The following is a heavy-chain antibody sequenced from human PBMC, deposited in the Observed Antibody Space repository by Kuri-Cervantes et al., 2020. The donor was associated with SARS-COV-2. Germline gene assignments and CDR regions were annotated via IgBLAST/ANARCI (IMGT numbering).Heavy chain of an antibody. J-gene: IGHJ6*02. CDR3: ARGGGQLGYYYYGMDV. V-gene: IGHV1-18*01. CDR2: ISAYNGNT. Sequence: ASVKVSCKASGYTFTSYGISWVRQAPGQGLEWTGWISAYNGNTNYAQKLQGRVTMTTDTSTSTAYMELRSLGSDDTAVYYCARGGGQLGYYYYGMDVWGQGTTVTVSS. CDR1: GYTFTSYG. D-gene: IGHD1-1*01.